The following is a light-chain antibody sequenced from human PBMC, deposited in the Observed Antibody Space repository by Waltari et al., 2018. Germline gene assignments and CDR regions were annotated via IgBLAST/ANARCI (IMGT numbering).Light chain of an antibody. J-gene: IGLJ2*01. CDR1: RSHIGAGDD. CDR2: GNS. V-gene: IGLV1-40*01. CDR3: QSYDSSLSGSV. Sequence: QSGLTQPPSVSGAPGQRVTISCTGSRSHIGAGDDVPWYQLLPGTAPKLLIYGNSSRPSGVPDRFSGSKSGTSASLAITGLHAEDEADYYCQSYDSSLSGSVFGGGTKLTVL.